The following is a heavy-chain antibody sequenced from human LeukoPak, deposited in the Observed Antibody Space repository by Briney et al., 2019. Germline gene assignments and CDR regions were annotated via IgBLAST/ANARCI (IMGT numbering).Heavy chain of an antibody. CDR2: INHSGST. V-gene: IGHV4-34*01. CDR3: ARHRGVRPYSYGPDY. CDR1: GGSFSGYY. D-gene: IGHD5-18*01. Sequence: PSETLSLTCAVYGGSFSGYYWSWIRQPPGKGLEWIGEINHSGSTNYNPSLKSRVTISVDTSKNQFSLKLSSVTAADTAVYYCARHRGVRPYSYGPDYWGQGTPVTVSS. J-gene: IGHJ4*02.